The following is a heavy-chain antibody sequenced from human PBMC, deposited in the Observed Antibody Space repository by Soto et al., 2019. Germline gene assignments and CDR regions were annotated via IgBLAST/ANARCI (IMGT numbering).Heavy chain of an antibody. CDR3: AKDRGSSIGFDY. Sequence: GGSLRLSCAASGFTFSSYGMHWVRQAPGKGLEWVAVISYDGSNKYYADSVKGRFTISRDNSKNTLYLQMNSLRAEDMAVYYCAKDRGSSIGFDYWGQGTLVTVSS. J-gene: IGHJ4*02. D-gene: IGHD1-26*01. CDR1: GFTFSSYG. CDR2: ISYDGSNK. V-gene: IGHV3-30*18.